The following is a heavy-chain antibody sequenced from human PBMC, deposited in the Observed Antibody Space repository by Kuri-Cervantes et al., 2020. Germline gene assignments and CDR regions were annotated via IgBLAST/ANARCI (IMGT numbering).Heavy chain of an antibody. CDR2: IYYSGST. CDR1: GGSVSSGSYY. J-gene: IGHJ5*02. V-gene: IGHV4-61*01. CDR3: ARLAAAGTLSWFDP. Sequence: GSLRLSCTVSGGSVSSGSYYWSWIRQPPGKGLEWIGYIYYSGSTYYNPSPKSRVTISVDTSKNQFSLKLSSVTAADTAVYYCARLAAAGTLSWFDPWGQGTLVTDSS. D-gene: IGHD6-13*01.